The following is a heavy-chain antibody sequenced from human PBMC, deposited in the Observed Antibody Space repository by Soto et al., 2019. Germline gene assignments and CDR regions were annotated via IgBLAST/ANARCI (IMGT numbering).Heavy chain of an antibody. Sequence: ASVKVSCKASGYMFTKSAMHWVRQAPGQRLEWMGWISGDSGNTKYSPKLQDRVTITRDTSASTAYMELSSLRSEDTALYYCARDGVAAGHFNFDYSGQGNVITFFS. D-gene: IGHD6-19*01. CDR3: ARDGVAAGHFNFDY. CDR1: GYMFTKSA. CDR2: ISGDSGNT. J-gene: IGHJ4*03. V-gene: IGHV1-3*01.